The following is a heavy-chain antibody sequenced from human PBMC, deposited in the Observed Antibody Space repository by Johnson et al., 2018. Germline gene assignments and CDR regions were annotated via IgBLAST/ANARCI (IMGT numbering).Heavy chain of an antibody. CDR1: GFTFRTFA. Sequence: QVQLVQSGGGVVQPGRYLRLSCAASGFTFRTFAMHWVRQTPGKGLEWVAVTWYAETNNDYADSVRGRCTISRDNSKNALYLQMNILRADDTAVYYCAKENNDRLPVRGDQWGQGILVTVSS. CDR2: TWYAETNN. J-gene: IGHJ4*02. D-gene: IGHD1/OR15-1a*01. V-gene: IGHV3-33*06. CDR3: AKENNDRLPVRGDQ.